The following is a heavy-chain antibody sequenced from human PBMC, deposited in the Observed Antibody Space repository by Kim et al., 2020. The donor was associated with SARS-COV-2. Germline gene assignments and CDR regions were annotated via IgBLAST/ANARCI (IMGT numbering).Heavy chain of an antibody. CDR1: GFTVSTNN. D-gene: IGHD6-19*01. V-gene: IGHV3-53*01. Sequence: GGSLRLSCLASGFTVSTNNMNWVLQAPGKGLEWVSLIYSAGSTYYADSVTGRFTISRDNSKNKLYLQMNSLRAADTAMYYCAREGEVAGHIDYCGQGTLV. CDR2: IYSAGST. J-gene: IGHJ4*02. CDR3: AREGEVAGHIDY.